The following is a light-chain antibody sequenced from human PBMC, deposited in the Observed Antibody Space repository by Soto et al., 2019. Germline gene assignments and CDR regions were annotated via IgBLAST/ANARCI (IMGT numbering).Light chain of an antibody. CDR1: QGLSNY. CDR3: QNYNRAPST. Sequence: DIQMTQSLASLSASVGNRVTITCRASQGLSNYLAGYQQAAGKVPKHLSDGASKLQSVVPSLFRGGGSVTDFTLTSSSLHPEDVGTYSCQNYNRAPSTFGQGTRLENK. V-gene: IGKV1-27*01. CDR2: GAS. J-gene: IGKJ5*01.